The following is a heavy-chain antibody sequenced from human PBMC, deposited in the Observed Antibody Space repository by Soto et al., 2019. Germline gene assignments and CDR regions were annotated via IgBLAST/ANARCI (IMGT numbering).Heavy chain of an antibody. D-gene: IGHD2-2*01. CDR1: GDSVSSNSAA. J-gene: IGHJ4*02. Sequence: SQTLSLTCAISGDSVSSNSAAWNWIRQSPSRGLEWLGRTYYRSKWYNDYAVSVKSRITINPDTSKNQFSLQLNSVTPEDTAVYYCARVSWGYCSSTRRYGLAYWGQGTLVTVSS. CDR2: TYYRSKWYN. V-gene: IGHV6-1*01. CDR3: ARVSWGYCSSTRRYGLAY.